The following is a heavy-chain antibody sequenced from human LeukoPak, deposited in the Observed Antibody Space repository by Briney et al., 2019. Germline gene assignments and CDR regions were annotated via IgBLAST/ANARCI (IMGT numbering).Heavy chain of an antibody. J-gene: IGHJ4*02. Sequence: PSETLSLTCAVYGGSFSGYYWSWIRQPPGKGLEWIGEINHSGSTNYNPSLKSRVTISVDKSKNRFSLKLSSVIAADTAVYYCARDWRYFDYWGQGTLVTVSS. D-gene: IGHD3-3*01. CDR1: GGSFSGYY. CDR2: INHSGST. V-gene: IGHV4-34*01. CDR3: ARDWRYFDY.